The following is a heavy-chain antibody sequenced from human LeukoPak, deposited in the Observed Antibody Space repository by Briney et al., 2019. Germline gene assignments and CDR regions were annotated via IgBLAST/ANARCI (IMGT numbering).Heavy chain of an antibody. CDR3: ARNSVAGTGNY. V-gene: IGHV3-53*01. CDR2: FYSGGDR. D-gene: IGHD6-19*01. J-gene: IGHJ4*02. Sequence: GGSLRLSCVVSGFNPEDHAMHWVRQAPGKGLEWVSVFYSGGDRYYADSVKGRFTISRDNSKNTVYLQMNSLRPEDTAVYYCARNSVAGTGNYWGQGTLVTVSS. CDR1: GFNPEDHA.